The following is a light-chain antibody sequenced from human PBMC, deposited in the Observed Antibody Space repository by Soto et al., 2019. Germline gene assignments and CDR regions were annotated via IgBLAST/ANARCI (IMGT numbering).Light chain of an antibody. CDR2: GAS. J-gene: IGKJ1*01. CDR1: QSVSSGY. CDR3: QQYGSSPQT. Sequence: EIVLTQSPGTLYLSPRERATLSCRASQSVSSGYLAWYQHKPGQAPRLLIYGASYRATGIPDRFSGSGSGTDFTLTINRLEPEDFAMYSCQQYGSSPQTFGQGTKVEIK. V-gene: IGKV3-20*01.